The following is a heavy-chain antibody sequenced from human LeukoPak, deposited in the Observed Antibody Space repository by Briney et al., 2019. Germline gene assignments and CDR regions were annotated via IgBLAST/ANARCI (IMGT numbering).Heavy chain of an antibody. CDR3: ARHRGGYYRSAFDY. D-gene: IGHD3-22*01. CDR2: IIYSGTI. V-gene: IGHV4-39*01. J-gene: IGHJ4*02. Sequence: AETLSLTCSVSGDSISSTLHYWGWIRQPPGKGLEWDSSIIYSGTIYYNPSLQSLIIISKDTYKNPFSLTQNSVTAAATAFYCCARHRGGYYRSAFDYWGQGSLVTVSS. CDR1: GDSISSTLHY.